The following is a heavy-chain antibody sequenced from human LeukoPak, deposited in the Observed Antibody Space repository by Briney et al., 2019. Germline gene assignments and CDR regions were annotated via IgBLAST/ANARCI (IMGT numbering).Heavy chain of an antibody. Sequence: SETLSLTCTVSGGPISSYYWSWIRQPPGKGLEWIGYIYYSGSTNYNPSLKSRVTISVDTSKNQFSLKLSSVTAADTAVYYCARGAVEYSSSLAFDIWGQGTMVTVSS. J-gene: IGHJ3*02. CDR3: ARGAVEYSSSLAFDI. CDR2: IYYSGST. V-gene: IGHV4-59*01. CDR1: GGPISSYY. D-gene: IGHD6-6*01.